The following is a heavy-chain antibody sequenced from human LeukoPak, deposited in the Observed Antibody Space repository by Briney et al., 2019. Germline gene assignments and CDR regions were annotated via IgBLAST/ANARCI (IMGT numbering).Heavy chain of an antibody. J-gene: IGHJ4*02. CDR3: ARGPSYGARSDYFVS. Sequence: GGSLRLSCAASGFTFSDYYMSWIRQAPGRGLEWVSYISSSGSTIYYADSVKGRFTISRDNAKNSLYLQMNSQRAEDTAVYYCARGPSYGARSDYFVSWGQGTLVTVSS. D-gene: IGHD3-10*01. CDR1: GFTFSDYY. V-gene: IGHV3-11*04. CDR2: ISSSGSTI.